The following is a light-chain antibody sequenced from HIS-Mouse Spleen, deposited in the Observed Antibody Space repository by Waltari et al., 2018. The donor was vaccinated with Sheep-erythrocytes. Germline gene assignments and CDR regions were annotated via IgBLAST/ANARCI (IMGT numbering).Light chain of an antibody. V-gene: IGKV1-39*01. CDR3: QQSYSTPQFT. CDR2: AAS. Sequence: DIQMTQSPPSLSASVGDRVTITCRASQSISSYLNWYQQKPGKAPKLLIYAASRLQSGVPSRFSGSGSGTDFTLTISSLQPEDFATYYCQQSYSTPQFTFGPGTKVDIK. J-gene: IGKJ3*01. CDR1: QSISSY.